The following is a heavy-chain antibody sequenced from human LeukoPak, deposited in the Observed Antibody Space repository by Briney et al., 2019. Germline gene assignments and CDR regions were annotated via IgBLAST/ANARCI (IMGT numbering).Heavy chain of an antibody. V-gene: IGHV4-59*01. D-gene: IGHD6-19*01. CDR3: ARDVSGWYYYFDP. CDR2: IYYSGGT. Sequence: PSETLSLTCTASGGSISSYYWSWIRQSPGKGLEWIGYIYYSGGTNYNPSLKSRVTISTDASKNQFSLKLSSVTAADTAVYYCARDVSGWYYYFDPWGQGTLVTVSS. J-gene: IGHJ5*02. CDR1: GGSISSYY.